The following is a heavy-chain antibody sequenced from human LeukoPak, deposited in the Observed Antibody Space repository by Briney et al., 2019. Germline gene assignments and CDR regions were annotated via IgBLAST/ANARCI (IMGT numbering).Heavy chain of an antibody. CDR2: TYYRSTWYN. J-gene: IGHJ5*02. CDR1: GDSVPSKSVT. D-gene: IGHD2-2*01. CDR3: ARRLTQYDCFDP. Sequence: SQTLSLTCANPGDSVPSKSVTWNWIRQSPSRGLEWLGRTYYRSTWYNDYAVSVRGRITVNPDTSKNQFSLHLNSVTPEDTAVYYCARRLTQYDCFDPWGQGILVTVSS. V-gene: IGHV6-1*01.